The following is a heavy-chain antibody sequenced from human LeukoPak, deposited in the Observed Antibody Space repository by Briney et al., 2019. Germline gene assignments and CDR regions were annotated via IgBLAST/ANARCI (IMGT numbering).Heavy chain of an antibody. CDR3: ARDLGLSGSYPYWYFDL. CDR2: INPSGGST. CDR1: GYTFTSYY. V-gene: IGHV1-46*01. D-gene: IGHD1-26*01. J-gene: IGHJ2*01. Sequence: ASVKVSCKASGYTFTSYYMHWVRQAPGQGLEWMGIINPSGGSTSYAQKFQGRVTMTRDTSTGTVYMELSSLRSEDTAVYYCARDLGLSGSYPYWYFDLWGRGTLVAVSS.